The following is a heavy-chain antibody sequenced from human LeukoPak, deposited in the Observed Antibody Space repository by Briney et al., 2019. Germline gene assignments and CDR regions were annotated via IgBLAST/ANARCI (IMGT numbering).Heavy chain of an antibody. CDR2: VSYDGSNK. V-gene: IGHV3-30-3*01. CDR1: GFTFSNYA. D-gene: IGHD1-26*01. CDR3: GKGQRGIGDP. Sequence: GGSLRLSCAASGFTFSNYAMHWVRQAPGKGLEWVAVVSYDGSNKYYADSVKGRFTISRDNSKNTLYLQMSSLRAEDTAVYYCGKGQRGIGDPRGQGTLVTVSS. J-gene: IGHJ5*02.